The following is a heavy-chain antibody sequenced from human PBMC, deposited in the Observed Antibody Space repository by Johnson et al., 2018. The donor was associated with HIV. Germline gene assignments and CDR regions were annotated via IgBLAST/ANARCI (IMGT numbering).Heavy chain of an antibody. D-gene: IGHD6-19*01. CDR1: GFTFSSYG. CDR3: AKVNRMEQWLAGGGAFDI. CDR2: IKQDGSET. Sequence: QVQLVESGGGVVQPGNSLRLSCAASGFTFSSYGMHWVRQAPGKGLEWVANIKQDGSETSSADSVKGRFTISRDNSKNTLYLQMNSLRAEDTAVYYCAKVNRMEQWLAGGGAFDIWGQGTMVTVSS. V-gene: IGHV3-30*02. J-gene: IGHJ3*02.